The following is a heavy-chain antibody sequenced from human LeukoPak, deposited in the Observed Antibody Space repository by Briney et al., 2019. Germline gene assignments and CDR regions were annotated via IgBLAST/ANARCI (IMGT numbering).Heavy chain of an antibody. D-gene: IGHD1-1*01. J-gene: IGHJ4*02. CDR3: TRVWNDAYFDY. CDR1: GFTFSTYW. Sequence: PGGSLRLSCAASGFTFSTYWMHWVRQAPGKGLVWVSRINADGSSARYADSVKGRFTISRDNAVNSMYLEMNSLRAEDTAVYYCTRVWNDAYFDYWGQGALVTVSS. V-gene: IGHV3-74*01. CDR2: INADGSSA.